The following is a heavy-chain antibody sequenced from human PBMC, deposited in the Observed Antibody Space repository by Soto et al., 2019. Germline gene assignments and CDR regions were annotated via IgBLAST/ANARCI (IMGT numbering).Heavy chain of an antibody. D-gene: IGHD7-27*01. J-gene: IGHJ6*02. CDR2: IWFDGSNI. Sequence: QVQLVESGGGVVQPGRSLRLSCAASGFTFSNYAMHWVRQAPGKGLEWVAVIWFDGSNIYQTDSVKGRFTISRDNSKNTLDLQMDNLRAEDTAVYYCAGSNWAAGYGMDVWGQGTTVTVSS. CDR1: GFTFSNYA. CDR3: AGSNWAAGYGMDV. V-gene: IGHV3-33*01.